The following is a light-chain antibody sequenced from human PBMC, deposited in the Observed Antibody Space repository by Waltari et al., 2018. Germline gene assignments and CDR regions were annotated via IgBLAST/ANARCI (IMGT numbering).Light chain of an antibody. J-gene: IGLJ2*01. CDR2: DVS. Sequence: QSALTQPRSVSGSPGQSVTISCTGPSSDVGGYNSVSWYQQHPGKAPKLMIYDVSKRPSGVPDRFSGSKSGNTASLTISGLQAEDEADYYCCSYAGSYTLVVFGGGTKLTVL. CDR3: CSYAGSYTLVV. CDR1: SSDVGGYNS. V-gene: IGLV2-11*01.